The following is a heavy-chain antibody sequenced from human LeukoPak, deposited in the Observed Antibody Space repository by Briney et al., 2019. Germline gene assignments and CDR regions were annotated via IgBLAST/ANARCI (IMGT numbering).Heavy chain of an antibody. CDR3: ARGYSSSWYGY. Sequence: SETLSLTCAVYGGSFSGYYWSWIRQPPGEGLEWIGEINHSGSTNYNPSLKSRVTISVDTSKNQFSLKLSSVTAADTAVYYCARGYSSSWYGYWGQGTLVTVSS. D-gene: IGHD6-13*01. V-gene: IGHV4-34*01. J-gene: IGHJ4*02. CDR2: INHSGST. CDR1: GGSFSGYY.